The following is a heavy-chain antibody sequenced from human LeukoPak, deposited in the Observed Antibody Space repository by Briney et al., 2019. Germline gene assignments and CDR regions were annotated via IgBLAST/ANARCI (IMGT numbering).Heavy chain of an antibody. J-gene: IGHJ4*02. CDR2: ISYDGSNK. CDR3: ARDPWAYQLLYYLDY. V-gene: IGHV3-30*04. Sequence: GRSLRLSCAPSGVTFSSYAMHWVRQAPGKGLEWVAVISYDGSNKYYADSVKGRFTISRDNSKNTLYLQMNSLRAEDTAVYYCARDPWAYQLLYYLDYWGQGTLVTVSS. D-gene: IGHD2-2*01. CDR1: GVTFSSYA.